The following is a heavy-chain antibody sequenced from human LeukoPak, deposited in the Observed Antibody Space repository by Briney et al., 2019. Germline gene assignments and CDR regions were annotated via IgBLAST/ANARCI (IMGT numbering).Heavy chain of an antibody. V-gene: IGHV1-2*02. D-gene: IGHD2-2*01. CDR3: ARVGHPTDIVAVPAARSDLGTFDY. J-gene: IGHJ4*02. CDR1: GYTFTGYY. CDR2: INPNSGGT. Sequence: ASVKVSCKASGYTFTGYYMHWVRQAPGQGLEWMGWINPNSGGTNYAQKFQGRVTMTRDTSTSTAYMELSRLTSDDTAVYYCARVGHPTDIVAVPAARSDLGTFDYWGQGTLVTVSS.